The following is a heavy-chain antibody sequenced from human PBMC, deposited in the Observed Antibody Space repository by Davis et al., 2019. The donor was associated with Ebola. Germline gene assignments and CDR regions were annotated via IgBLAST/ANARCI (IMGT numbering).Heavy chain of an antibody. CDR3: ARDPPYDQGYDY. CDR1: GDSVSSNTAA. CDR2: TYYRSKWFV. J-gene: IGHJ4*02. V-gene: IGHV6-1*01. D-gene: IGHD3-22*01. Sequence: SQTLSLTCAISGDSVSSNTAAWNWIGQSPSRGLEWLGRTYYRSKWFVDYAVSVKSRMTINSDTSKNQFSLQLSSVPPEDTAVYYCARDPPYDQGYDYWGQGILVTVSS.